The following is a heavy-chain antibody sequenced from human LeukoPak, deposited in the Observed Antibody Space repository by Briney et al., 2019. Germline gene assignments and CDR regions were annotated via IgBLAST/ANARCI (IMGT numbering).Heavy chain of an antibody. V-gene: IGHV4-39*07. CDR2: IYYSGST. CDR3: ARDFRRFNDRPAFDM. D-gene: IGHD1-1*01. J-gene: IGHJ3*02. CDR1: GGSISSSSYY. Sequence: SETLSLTCTVSGGSISSSSYYWGWIRQPPGKGLEWIGSIYYSGSTYYNPSLKSRVTISIDKSNNQFSLILTSVTAADTAVYYCARDFRRFNDRPAFDMWGQGTMVTVSS.